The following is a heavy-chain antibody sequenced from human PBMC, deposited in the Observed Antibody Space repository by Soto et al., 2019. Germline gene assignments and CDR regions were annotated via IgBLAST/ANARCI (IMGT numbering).Heavy chain of an antibody. CDR1: GYTFTSYA. V-gene: IGHV1-3*01. CDR3: ARVGLAVAGFDY. J-gene: IGHJ4*02. Sequence: ASVKVSCKASGYTFTSYAMHWVRQAPGQRLEWMGWINAGNGDTKYSQKFQGRVTITRDTSASTAYMELSSLRSEDTAVYYCARVGLAVAGFDYWGQGTLVTVSS. D-gene: IGHD6-19*01. CDR2: INAGNGDT.